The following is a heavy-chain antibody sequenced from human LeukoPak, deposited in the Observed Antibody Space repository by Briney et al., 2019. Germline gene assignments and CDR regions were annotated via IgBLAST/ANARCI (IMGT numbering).Heavy chain of an antibody. CDR2: IIPIFGTA. V-gene: IGHV1-69*05. CDR1: GGTFSSYA. CDR3: ARSNIAARRFGLGFYMDV. Sequence: GASVKVSCKASGGTFSSYAISWVRQAPGQGLEWMGGIIPIFGTANYAQKSQGRVTITTDESTSTAYMELSSLRSEDTAVYYCARSNIAARRFGLGFYMDVWGKGTTVTVSS. J-gene: IGHJ6*03. D-gene: IGHD6-6*01.